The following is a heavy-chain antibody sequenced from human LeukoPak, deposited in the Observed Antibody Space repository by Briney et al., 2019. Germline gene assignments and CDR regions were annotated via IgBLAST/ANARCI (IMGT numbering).Heavy chain of an antibody. CDR1: GFTFSTYG. Sequence: PGRSLRLSCAASGFTFSTYGMHWLRQAPGKGLEWVAVIWNDGSNKYYADSVKGRFTISRDNSKNTVYLQMNSLRAEDTAVYFCAKETTTGITPGIDYWGQGTLVTVSS. CDR2: IWNDGSNK. V-gene: IGHV3-33*06. CDR3: AKETTTGITPGIDY. D-gene: IGHD4-23*01. J-gene: IGHJ4*02.